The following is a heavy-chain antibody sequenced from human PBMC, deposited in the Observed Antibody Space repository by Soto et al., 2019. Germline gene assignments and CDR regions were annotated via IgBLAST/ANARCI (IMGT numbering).Heavy chain of an antibody. V-gene: IGHV3-30*18. Sequence: PGGSLRLSCAASGFTFSSYGMHWVRQAPGKGLEWVAVISYDGSNKYYADSVKGRFTISRDNSKNTLYLQMNNLRAEDTAVYYCAKDGHDYSNYGMDVWGQGTTVTVSS. J-gene: IGHJ6*02. D-gene: IGHD4-4*01. CDR1: GFTFSSYG. CDR2: ISYDGSNK. CDR3: AKDGHDYSNYGMDV.